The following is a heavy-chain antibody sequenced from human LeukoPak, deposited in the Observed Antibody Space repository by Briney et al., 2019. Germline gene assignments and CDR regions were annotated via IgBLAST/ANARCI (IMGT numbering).Heavy chain of an antibody. CDR3: ARTGRKAVAGTGLDY. CDR2: IYYSGST. V-gene: IGHV4-39*01. Sequence: SETLSLTCTVSGGSISSYYWSWIRQPPGKGLEWIGSIYYSGSTYYNPSLKSRVTISVDTSKNQFSLKLSSVTAADTAVYYCARTGRKAVAGTGLDYWGQGTLVTVSS. CDR1: GGSISSYY. D-gene: IGHD6-19*01. J-gene: IGHJ4*02.